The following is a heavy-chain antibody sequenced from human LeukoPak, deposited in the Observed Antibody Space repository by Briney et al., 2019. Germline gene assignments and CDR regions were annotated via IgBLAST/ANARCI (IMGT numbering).Heavy chain of an antibody. J-gene: IGHJ4*02. V-gene: IGHV3-30*18. D-gene: IGHD2-21*02. Sequence: GRSLRLSCAASGFTFSSYGMHWVRQAPGKGLEWVAVISYDGSNKYYADSVKGRFTISRDNSENTLYLQMNSLRAEDTAVYYCAKVPCGGDCFSAYYFDYWGQGTLVTVSS. CDR1: GFTFSSYG. CDR2: ISYDGSNK. CDR3: AKVPCGGDCFSAYYFDY.